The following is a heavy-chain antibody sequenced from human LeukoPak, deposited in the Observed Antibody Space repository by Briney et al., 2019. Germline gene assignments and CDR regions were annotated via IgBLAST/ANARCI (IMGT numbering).Heavy chain of an antibody. J-gene: IGHJ3*02. CDR1: GFTFSSYE. CDR3: AKPARTDAFDI. V-gene: IGHV3-48*03. Sequence: GGSLRLSCAASGFTFSSYEMNWVRQAPGKGLEWVSYISSSGSTIYYADSVKGRFTISRDNAKNSLYLQMNSLRAEDTAVYYCAKPARTDAFDIWGQGAMVTVSS. D-gene: IGHD1-14*01. CDR2: ISSSGSTI.